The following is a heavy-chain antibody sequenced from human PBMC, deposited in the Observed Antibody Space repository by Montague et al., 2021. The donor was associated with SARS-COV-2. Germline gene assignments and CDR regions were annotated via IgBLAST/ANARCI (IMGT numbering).Heavy chain of an antibody. CDR3: VGDHPSGGPRGAYDI. D-gene: IGHD4-23*01. V-gene: IGHV4-59*01. CDR1: GGSITGYY. J-gene: IGHJ3*02. Sequence: SETLSLTCTVSGGSITGYYWSWLRRPPGKGLEWIAYNYDGGAVTXNPSLVSGVTISTENSKNQSSLKVNSVTAADTAADYCVGDHPSGGPRGAYDIWGQGTVVTVSS. CDR2: NYDGGAV.